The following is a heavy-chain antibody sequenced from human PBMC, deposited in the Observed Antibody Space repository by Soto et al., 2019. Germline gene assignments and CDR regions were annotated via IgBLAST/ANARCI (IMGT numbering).Heavy chain of an antibody. CDR2: ISSSSSTI. J-gene: IGHJ6*02. V-gene: IGHV3-48*02. CDR1: GFTFSSYS. D-gene: IGHD2-15*01. Sequence: PGGSLRLSCAASGFTFSSYSMNWVRQAPGKGLEWVSYISSSSSTIYYADSVKGRFTISRDNAKNSLYLQMNSLRDEDTAVYYCARRGLGYCSGGSCSASIPYYYTVWTSGAKGPRSPSP. CDR3: ARRGLGYCSGGSCSASIPYYYTVWTS.